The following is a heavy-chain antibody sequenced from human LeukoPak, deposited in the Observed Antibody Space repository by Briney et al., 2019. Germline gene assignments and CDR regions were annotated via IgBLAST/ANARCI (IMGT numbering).Heavy chain of an antibody. D-gene: IGHD1-1*01. CDR2: IYYSGST. V-gene: IGHV4-39*01. CDR1: GGSISSSSYY. J-gene: IGHJ4*02. CDR3: ARQGTTRTTVDY. Sequence: SETLSLTCTVSGGSISSSSYYWGWIRQPPGKGLEWIGSIYYSGSTYYNPSLKSRVTISVDTSKNQFSLKLSSVTAADTAVYYCARQGTTRTTVDYWGQGTLVTVSS.